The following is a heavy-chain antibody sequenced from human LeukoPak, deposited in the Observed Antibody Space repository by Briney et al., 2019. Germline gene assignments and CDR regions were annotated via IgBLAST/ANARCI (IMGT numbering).Heavy chain of an antibody. V-gene: IGHV4-59*08. CDR2: MYYSGST. J-gene: IGHJ5*02. CDR3: ARPYYYDSRIDP. Sequence: SETLSLSCTVSGGSISTYYWSWIRQPPGKGLEWIAYMYYSGSTYYNPSLKSRVTMSADTSKNQLSLKLSSVTAADTAVYYCARPYYYDSRIDPWGQGILVTVSS. CDR1: GGSISTYY. D-gene: IGHD3-22*01.